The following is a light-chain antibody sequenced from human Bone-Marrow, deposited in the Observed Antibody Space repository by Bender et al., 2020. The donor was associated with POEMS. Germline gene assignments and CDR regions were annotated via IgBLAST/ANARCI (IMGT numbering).Light chain of an antibody. Sequence: QSALTQPASVSGSPGQSISISCTGSNSDVGDYNYVSWYHQYPGQAPKLLIYDVTSRPSGVSNRFSGSKSGNAASLTISGLQAEDEADYFCSSFTRSNTPVFGGGTKLTVL. CDR1: NSDVGDYNY. V-gene: IGLV2-14*01. CDR3: SSFTRSNTPV. CDR2: DVT. J-gene: IGLJ2*01.